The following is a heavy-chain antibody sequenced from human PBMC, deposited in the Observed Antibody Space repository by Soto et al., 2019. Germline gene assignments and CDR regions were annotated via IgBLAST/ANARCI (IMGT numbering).Heavy chain of an antibody. CDR2: ISAYSGNT. CDR1: DYTFTSYD. CDR3: AREGQTEYYFDY. J-gene: IGHJ4*02. V-gene: IGHV1-18*01. Sequence: QVQLVQSGAEVKKPGASVKVSCKASDYTFTSYDISWVRQAPGQGLEWMGWISAYSGNTNYAQKFQGRVTMTTDTPTSPAYVELRSLRSDDTAVYYCAREGQTEYYFDYWGRGTLVTVSS.